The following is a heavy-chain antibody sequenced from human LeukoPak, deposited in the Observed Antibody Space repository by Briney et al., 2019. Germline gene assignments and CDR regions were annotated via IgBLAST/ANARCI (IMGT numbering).Heavy chain of an antibody. V-gene: IGHV3-11*01. Sequence: GGSLRLSCAASGFTFSDYYMSWIRQAPGKGLEWVSYISSSGSTIYYADSVKGRFTISRDNAKNSLYLQMNSLRAEDTAVYYCARVRVTIFGVVISNWFDPWGQGTLVTVSS. CDR2: ISSSGSTI. J-gene: IGHJ5*02. CDR3: ARVRVTIFGVVISNWFDP. CDR1: GFTFSDYY. D-gene: IGHD3-3*01.